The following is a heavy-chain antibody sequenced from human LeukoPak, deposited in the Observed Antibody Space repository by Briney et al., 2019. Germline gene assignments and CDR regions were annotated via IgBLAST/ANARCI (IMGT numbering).Heavy chain of an antibody. V-gene: IGHV3-48*03. J-gene: IGHJ2*01. CDR2: ISSSGSTI. Sequence: PGGSLRLSCAASGFTFNNYEMNWVRQAPGKGLEWVSYISSSGSTIYYADSVKGRFTISRDNSKNTLYLQMNSLRAEDTAVYYCAKGRYSSGWNWYFDLWGRGTLVTVSS. CDR1: GFTFNNYE. D-gene: IGHD6-19*01. CDR3: AKGRYSSGWNWYFDL.